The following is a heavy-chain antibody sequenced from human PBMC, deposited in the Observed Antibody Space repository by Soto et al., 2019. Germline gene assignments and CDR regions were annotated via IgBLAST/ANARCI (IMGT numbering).Heavy chain of an antibody. Sequence: GGSLRLSCAASGFTFSSYSMNWVRQAPGKGLEWVSSISSSSYIYYADSVKGRFTISRDNAKNSLYLQMNSLRDEDTAVYYCARDPRGYQLLGGSNWFDPWGQGTLVTVSS. D-gene: IGHD2-2*01. CDR3: ARDPRGYQLLGGSNWFDP. CDR2: ISSSSYI. J-gene: IGHJ5*02. V-gene: IGHV3-21*01. CDR1: GFTFSSYS.